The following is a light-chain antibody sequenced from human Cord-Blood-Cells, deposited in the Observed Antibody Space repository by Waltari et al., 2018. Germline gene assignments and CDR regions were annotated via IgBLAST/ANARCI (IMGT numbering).Light chain of an antibody. CDR3: QQSYSTPLT. V-gene: IGKV1-39*01. J-gene: IGKJ3*01. Sequence: DIQMTQSPSPLSASVGDRVTITCRASQTLSSYLNWYQQKPGKAPKLLIYAASSLQSGVPSRFSGSGSGTDFTLTISSLQPEDFATYYCQQSYSTPLTFGPGTKVDIK. CDR1: QTLSSY. CDR2: AAS.